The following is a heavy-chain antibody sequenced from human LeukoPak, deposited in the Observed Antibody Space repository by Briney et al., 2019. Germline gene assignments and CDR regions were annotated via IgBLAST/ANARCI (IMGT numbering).Heavy chain of an antibody. J-gene: IGHJ3*02. Sequence: GGSLRLSCAASGFTFSSYSMNWVRQAPGKGLEWVSSISSSSSYIYYADSVKGRFTISRDNAKNSLYLQVNSLRAGDTAVYYCARVVGGNSNDAFDIWGQGTMVTVSS. CDR3: ARVVGGNSNDAFDI. CDR1: GFTFSSYS. D-gene: IGHD1-7*01. V-gene: IGHV3-21*01. CDR2: ISSSSSYI.